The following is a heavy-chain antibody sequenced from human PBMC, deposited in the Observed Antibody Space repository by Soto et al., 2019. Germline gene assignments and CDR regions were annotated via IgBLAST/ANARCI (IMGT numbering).Heavy chain of an antibody. CDR2: ISSSSSYI. CDR1: GFTFSSYS. V-gene: IGHV3-21*01. J-gene: IGHJ6*02. Sequence: EVQLVESGGGLVKPGGSLRLSCAASGFTFSSYSMNWFRQAPGKGLEWVSSISSSSSYIYYTDSVKGRFTISRDNAKNSLYLQRNSLRAEDTAVYYCARVKATIVYDGMDVWGQGTTVTVSS. D-gene: IGHD1-26*01. CDR3: ARVKATIVYDGMDV.